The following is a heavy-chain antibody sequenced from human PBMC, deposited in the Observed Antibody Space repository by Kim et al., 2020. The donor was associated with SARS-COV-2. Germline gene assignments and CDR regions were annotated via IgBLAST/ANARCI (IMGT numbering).Heavy chain of an antibody. CDR3: ARDKYGSGYNWFDP. D-gene: IGHD3-10*01. CDR1: GGSFSGYY. CDR2: INHSGST. J-gene: IGHJ5*02. Sequence: SETLSLTCAVYGGSFSGYYWSWIRQPPGKGLEWIGEINHSGSTNYNPSLKSRVTISVDTSKNQFSLKLSSVTAADTTVYYCARDKYGSGYNWFDPWGQGTLVTVSS. V-gene: IGHV4-34*01.